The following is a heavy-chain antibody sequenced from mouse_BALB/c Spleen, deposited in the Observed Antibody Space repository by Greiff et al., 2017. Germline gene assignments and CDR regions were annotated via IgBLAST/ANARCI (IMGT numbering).Heavy chain of an antibody. D-gene: IGHD2-3*01. CDR1: GYTFTSYT. V-gene: IGHV1-4*01. CDR2: INPSSGYT. CDR3: ARSGDGYY. J-gene: IGHJ2*01. Sequence: QVQLQQSGAELARPGASVKMSCKASGYTFTSYTIHWVKQRPGQGLEWIGYINPSSGYTNYNQKFKDKATLTADKSSSTAYMQLSSLTSEDSAVYYCARSGDGYYWGQGTTLTVSS.